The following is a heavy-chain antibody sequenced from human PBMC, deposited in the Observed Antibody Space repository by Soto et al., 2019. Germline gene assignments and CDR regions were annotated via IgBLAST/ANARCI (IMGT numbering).Heavy chain of an antibody. J-gene: IGHJ6*02. CDR3: ARGIVVVTGYGMDV. Sequence: ASVKVSCKASGYTFTSYDINWVRQATGQGLEWMGWMNPNSGNTGYAQKFQGRVTMTRNTSISTAYMELSSLRSEDTAVYYCARGIVVVTGYGMDVWGQGTTVTVSS. CDR1: GYTFTSYD. CDR2: MNPNSGNT. V-gene: IGHV1-8*01. D-gene: IGHD2-21*02.